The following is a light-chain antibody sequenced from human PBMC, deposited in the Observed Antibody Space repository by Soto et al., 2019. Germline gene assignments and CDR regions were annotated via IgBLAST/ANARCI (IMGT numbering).Light chain of an antibody. J-gene: IGKJ3*01. CDR2: GAS. CDR1: QGISSF. Sequence: IPLTQSPSSLSASVGDRVTITCRASQGISSFLAWYQQKPGKAPKLLIYGASTLQGGVPSRFSGSGSGTDFTLTIGSLQPEDFATYYCQQLNSFPIPFGPGTKVDIK. V-gene: IGKV1-9*01. CDR3: QQLNSFPIP.